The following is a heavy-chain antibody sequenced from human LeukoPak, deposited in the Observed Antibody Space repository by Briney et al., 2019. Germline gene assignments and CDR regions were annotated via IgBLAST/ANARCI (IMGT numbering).Heavy chain of an antibody. V-gene: IGHV1-18*01. CDR3: ARNLFGEDYWDFDY. CDR1: GYTFTSYG. CDR2: ISAYNGNT. D-gene: IGHD3-10*01. J-gene: IGHJ4*02. Sequence: ASVKVSCKASGYTFTSYGISWVRQAPGQGLEWMGWISAYNGNTNYAQKLQGRVTMTTDTSTSTAYMELRSLRSDDTAVYYCARNLFGEDYWDFDYWGQGTLVTVSS.